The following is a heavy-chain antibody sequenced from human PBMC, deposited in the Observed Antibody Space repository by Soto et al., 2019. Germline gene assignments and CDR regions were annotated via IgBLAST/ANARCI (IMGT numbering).Heavy chain of an antibody. Sequence: ASVKVSCKASGYTFTSYAMHWVRQAPGQRLEWMGWINAGNGNTIYAQKFQDRVTITADESTSTAYMQLSSLRSGDTAVYYCARSGGLDRDFNYWGQGSLVTVS. CDR1: GYTFTSYA. CDR2: INAGNGNT. CDR3: ARSGGLDRDFNY. D-gene: IGHD2-15*01. V-gene: IGHV1-3*01. J-gene: IGHJ4*02.